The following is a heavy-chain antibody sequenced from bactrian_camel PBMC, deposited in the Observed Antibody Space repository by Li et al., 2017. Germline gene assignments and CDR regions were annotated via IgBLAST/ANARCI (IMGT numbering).Heavy chain of an antibody. CDR1: GYTISTDC. CDR3: VTFTLFIALPYFDY. J-gene: IGHJ4*01. Sequence: QVQLVESGGGLVQPGGSLRLSCAASGYTISTDCMGWFRQAPGKEREGVAAIARYGSTSYAAAVKGRFTISEHNAKNTLYLQMNSLKSEDTALYYCVTFTLFIALPYFDYWGQGTQVTVS. CDR2: IARYGST. D-gene: IGHD4*01. V-gene: IGHV3S53*01.